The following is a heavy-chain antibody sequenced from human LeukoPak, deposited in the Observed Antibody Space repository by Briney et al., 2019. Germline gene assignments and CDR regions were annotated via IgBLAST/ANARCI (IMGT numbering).Heavy chain of an antibody. CDR2: IKQDGGQY. J-gene: IGHJ6*03. CDR3: AKGGGYEAQYYYYYLDV. D-gene: IGHD5-12*01. CDR1: GFTLSSQG. V-gene: IGHV3-7*01. Sequence: PGGTLRLSYAPSGFTLSSQGMKWVRQAPGKGPEWVGNIKQDGGQYFQVDSVKGRFTIPRDNSKNTLYLQMNSLRAEDTAVYYCAKGGGYEAQYYYYYLDVWGKGTTVTISS.